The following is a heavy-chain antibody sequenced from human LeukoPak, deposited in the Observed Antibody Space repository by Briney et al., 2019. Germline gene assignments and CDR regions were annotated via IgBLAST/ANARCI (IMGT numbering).Heavy chain of an antibody. CDR1: GGSISSSDYY. Sequence: SETLSLTCAVSGGSISSSDYYWGWIRQPPGKGLEWIGSIYYSGSTYYNPSLKSRVTISVDTSKNQFSLKLSSVTAADTAVYYCARDDSSGYYYEDWGQGTLVTVSS. D-gene: IGHD3-22*01. V-gene: IGHV4-39*07. J-gene: IGHJ4*02. CDR3: ARDDSSGYYYED. CDR2: IYYSGST.